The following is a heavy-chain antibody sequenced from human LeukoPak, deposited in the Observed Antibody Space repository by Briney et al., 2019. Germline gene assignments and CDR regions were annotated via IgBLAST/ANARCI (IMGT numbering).Heavy chain of an antibody. CDR1: GFTSSDHY. CDR2: TRKKANSYAR. Sequence: PGGSLRLSXAASGFTSSDHYMDWVRQAPGKGLEWVGRTRKKANSYAREYGASVTGRFTISRDDSKNSLYLQMNSLKTEDTAVYYCARPFPDCSGGSCYYYFDYWGQGTLVTVSS. D-gene: IGHD2-15*01. V-gene: IGHV3-72*01. J-gene: IGHJ4*02. CDR3: ARPFPDCSGGSCYYYFDY.